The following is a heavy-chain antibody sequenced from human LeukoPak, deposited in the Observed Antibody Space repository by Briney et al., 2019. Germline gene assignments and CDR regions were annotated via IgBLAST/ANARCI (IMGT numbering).Heavy chain of an antibody. V-gene: IGHV3-21*01. Sequence: GGSLRLSCAASGFTFRNYSMDWVRQAPGKGLEWVSSISSGSGYIYYADSVKGRFTISRDNAKNSLYLQMNSLRAEDTAVYYCARGGVDYNNWWVAYMDVWGKGTTVTVSS. CDR2: ISSGSGYI. CDR3: ARGGVDYNNWWVAYMDV. CDR1: GFTFRNYS. J-gene: IGHJ6*03. D-gene: IGHD4-11*01.